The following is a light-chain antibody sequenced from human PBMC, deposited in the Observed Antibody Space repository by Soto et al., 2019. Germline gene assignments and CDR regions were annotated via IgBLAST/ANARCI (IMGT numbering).Light chain of an antibody. CDR1: SSDVGGYNY. CDR2: EVS. CDR3: SSYAGSAWV. V-gene: IGLV2-8*01. Sequence: QSVLTQPPSASGSPGQPVTISCTGTSSDVGGYNYVSWYQQHPGKAPKLMIYEVSKRPSGVPDRFSGSKSGNTASLTVSGLQAEDEADYYCSSYAGSAWVFGTGTKVTVL. J-gene: IGLJ1*01.